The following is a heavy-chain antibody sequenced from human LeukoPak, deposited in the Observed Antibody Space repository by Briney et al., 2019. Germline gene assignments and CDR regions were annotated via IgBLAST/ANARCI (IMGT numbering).Heavy chain of an antibody. CDR1: GGSISSDY. CDR2: LSLGEVA. D-gene: IGHD2-21*02. Sequence: SETLSLTCTISGGSISSDYWSWIRQPPGKGLEWIGYLSLGEVAFYNPSLESRLTTSADTSKNQFSLKLSSVTAADTAVYYCARVPVVTATPADYWGQGTLVTVSS. J-gene: IGHJ4*02. CDR3: ARVPVVTATPADY. V-gene: IGHV4-59*13.